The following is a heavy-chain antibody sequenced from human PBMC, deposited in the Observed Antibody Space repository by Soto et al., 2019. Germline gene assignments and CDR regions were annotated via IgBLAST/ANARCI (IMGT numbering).Heavy chain of an antibody. J-gene: IGHJ6*02. D-gene: IGHD2-15*01. Sequence: GASVKVSCKASGYTFTSYGISWVRPAPGKGLEWMGWISAYNGNTNYAQKLQGRVTMTTDTSTSTAYMELRSLRSDDTAVYYCARDGSHSGYYYYGMDVWGQGTTVTVSS. CDR2: ISAYNGNT. CDR1: GYTFTSYG. CDR3: ARDGSHSGYYYYGMDV. V-gene: IGHV1-18*01.